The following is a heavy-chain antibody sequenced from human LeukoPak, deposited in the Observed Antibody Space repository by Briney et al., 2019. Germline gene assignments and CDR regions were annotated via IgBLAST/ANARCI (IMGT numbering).Heavy chain of an antibody. CDR1: GYTFTSYG. Sequence: ASVKVSCKASGYTFTSYGISWVRQAPGQGLEWMGWISAYNGNTNYAQKLQGRVTMTTDTSTSTAYIELTSLRSDDTAVYYCARTIDRSRCDDAFDIWGQGTMVTVSS. CDR2: ISAYNGNT. J-gene: IGHJ3*02. CDR3: ARTIDRSRCDDAFDI. D-gene: IGHD3-22*01. V-gene: IGHV1-18*01.